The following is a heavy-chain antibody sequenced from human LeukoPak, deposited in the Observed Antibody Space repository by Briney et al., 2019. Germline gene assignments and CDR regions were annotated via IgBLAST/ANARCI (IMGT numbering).Heavy chain of an antibody. D-gene: IGHD3-10*01. CDR3: ARDKNYYGSGSPSLDAFDI. V-gene: IGHV3-33*08. CDR2: IWYDGSNL. CDR1: GFTFNNYP. Sequence: PGGSLRLSCAASGFTFNNYPMHRVRQAPGKGLEWVALIWYDGSNLYYADSVKGRFTISKDSSKNTLYLHMNSLRAEDTAVYYCARDKNYYGSGSPSLDAFDIWGQGTMVTVSS. J-gene: IGHJ3*02.